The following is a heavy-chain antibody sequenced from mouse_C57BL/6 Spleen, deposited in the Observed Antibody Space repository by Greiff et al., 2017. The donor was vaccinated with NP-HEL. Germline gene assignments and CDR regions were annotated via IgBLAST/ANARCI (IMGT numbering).Heavy chain of an antibody. CDR1: GYTFTSYW. J-gene: IGHJ1*03. CDR2: IYPSDSET. D-gene: IGHD1-1*01. V-gene: IGHV1-61*01. Sequence: QVQLQQSGAELVRPGSSVKLSCKASGYTFTSYWMDWVKQRPGQGLEWIGNIYPSDSETHYNQKFKDKATLTVDKSSSTAYMQLSSLTSEDSAVYYCARRDYYGSSSNVWGTGTTVTVSS. CDR3: ARRDYYGSSSNV.